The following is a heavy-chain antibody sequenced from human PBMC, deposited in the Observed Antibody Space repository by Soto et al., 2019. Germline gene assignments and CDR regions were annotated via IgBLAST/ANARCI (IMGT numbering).Heavy chain of an antibody. J-gene: IGHJ6*02. CDR1: GGSVSSGSYY. CDR3: ARDRIAMVGFWAYGMDV. Sequence: SETLSLTCTVSGGSVSSGSYYWSWIRQPPGKGLEWIGYIYYSGSTNYNPSLKSRVTISVDTSKNQFSLKLSSVTAADTAVYYCARDRIAMVGFWAYGMDVWGQGTTVTV. V-gene: IGHV4-61*01. D-gene: IGHD5-18*01. CDR2: IYYSGST.